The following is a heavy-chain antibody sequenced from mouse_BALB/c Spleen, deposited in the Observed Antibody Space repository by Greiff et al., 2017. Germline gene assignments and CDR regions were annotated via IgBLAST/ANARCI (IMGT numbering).Heavy chain of an antibody. V-gene: IGHV3-6*02. D-gene: IGHD4-1*01. Sequence: EVKLLESGPGLVKPSQSLSLTCSVTGYSITSGYYWNWIRQFPGNKLEWMGYISYDGSNNYNPSLKNRISITRDTSKNQFFLKLNSVTTEDTATYYCARDWDAYWGQGTLVTVSA. CDR3: ARDWDAY. CDR2: ISYDGSN. J-gene: IGHJ3*01. CDR1: GYSITSGYY.